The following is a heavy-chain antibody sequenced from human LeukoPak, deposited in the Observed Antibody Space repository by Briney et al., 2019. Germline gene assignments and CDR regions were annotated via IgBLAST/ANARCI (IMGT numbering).Heavy chain of an antibody. CDR1: GFTFSSYA. CDR3: ARGSRFGVVERDAFDI. D-gene: IGHD3-3*01. J-gene: IGHJ3*02. V-gene: IGHV3-21*01. Sequence: GGSLRLSCAASGFTFSSYAMNWVRQSPGKGLEWVASIRSSSSYIDYADSVKGRFTISRDNAKKSLYLQMNSLRAEDTAVYYCARGSRFGVVERDAFDIWGQGTMVTVSS. CDR2: IRSSSSYI.